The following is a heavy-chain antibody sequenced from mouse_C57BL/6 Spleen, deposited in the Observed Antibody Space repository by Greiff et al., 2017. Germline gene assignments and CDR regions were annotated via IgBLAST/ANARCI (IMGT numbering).Heavy chain of an antibody. CDR1: GFSLTSYG. D-gene: IGHD4-1*01. CDR2: IWSGGST. CDR3: ARKQNWDYAMDY. V-gene: IGHV2-2*01. Sequence: VQLQQSGPGLVQPSQSLSITCTVSGFSLTSYGVHWVRPSPGKGLEWLGVIWSGGSTDYNAAFISRLSISKDNSKSQVFFKMNSLQADDTAIYYCARKQNWDYAMDYWGQGTSVTVSS. J-gene: IGHJ4*01.